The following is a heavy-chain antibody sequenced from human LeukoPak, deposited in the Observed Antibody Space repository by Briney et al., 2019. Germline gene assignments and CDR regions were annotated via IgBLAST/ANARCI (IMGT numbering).Heavy chain of an antibody. J-gene: IGHJ3*02. Sequence: GGSLRLSCAASGFTFSSYAMHWVRQAPGKGLEWVAVISYDGSNKYYADSVKGRFTISRDNSKNTLYLQMNSLRAEDTAVYYCAKSTAAGREAFDIWGQGTMVSVSS. V-gene: IGHV3-30-3*02. CDR2: ISYDGSNK. D-gene: IGHD6-13*01. CDR1: GFTFSSYA. CDR3: AKSTAAGREAFDI.